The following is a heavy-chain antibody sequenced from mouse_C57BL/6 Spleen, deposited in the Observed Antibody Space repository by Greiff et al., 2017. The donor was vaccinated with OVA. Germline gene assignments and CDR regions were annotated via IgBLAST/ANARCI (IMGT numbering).Heavy chain of an antibody. J-gene: IGHJ2*01. V-gene: IGHV1-62-2*01. Sequence: QVQLKESGAELVKPGASVKLSCKASGYTFTEYTIHWVKQRSGQGLEWIGWFYPGSGSIKYNEKFKDKATLTADKSSSTVYMELSRLTSEDSAVDFGARHEDGGTTVVYFDDWGKGTTLTVAS. D-gene: IGHD1-1*01. CDR2: FYPGSGSI. CDR1: GYTFTEYT. CDR3: ARHEDGGTTVVYFDD.